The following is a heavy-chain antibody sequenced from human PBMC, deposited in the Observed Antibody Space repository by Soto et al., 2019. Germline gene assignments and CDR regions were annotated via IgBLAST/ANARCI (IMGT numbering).Heavy chain of an antibody. Sequence: SETLSPTCSVSGVSVISEAHYWNWIRQFPGKGREWIGYIYHSGGGYYNPSLKHRASMSVDTSKNEFSLRLASVTAADTAVYFRVRDPAATLESDYSDYWGQGALATVAS. J-gene: IGHJ4*02. CDR2: IYHSGGG. D-gene: IGHD3-3*01. CDR3: VRDPAATLESDYSDY. V-gene: IGHV4-30-4*01. CDR1: GVSVISEAHY.